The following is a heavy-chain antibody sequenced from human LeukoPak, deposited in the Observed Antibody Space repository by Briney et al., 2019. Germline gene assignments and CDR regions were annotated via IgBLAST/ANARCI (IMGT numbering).Heavy chain of an antibody. CDR1: GGSMSPFY. CDR2: IYYSGGT. Sequence: SETLSLTCTVSGGSMSPFYWSWIRQSPGKGLEWIGSIYYSGGTNYNPSLEGRVTISVDTSKNQFSLELSSVTAADTAVYYCAVNSTKHTFDIWGQGTMVTVSS. J-gene: IGHJ3*02. V-gene: IGHV4-59*08. D-gene: IGHD1-1*01. CDR3: AVNSTKHTFDI.